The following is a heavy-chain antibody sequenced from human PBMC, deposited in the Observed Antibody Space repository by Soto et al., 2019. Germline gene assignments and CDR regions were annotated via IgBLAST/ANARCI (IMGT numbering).Heavy chain of an antibody. V-gene: IGHV3-30-3*01. D-gene: IGHD6-13*01. CDR3: ARDQTGITTAGGGRIDH. CDR2: VSFDGSNK. Sequence: QVQLVKSGGGVVQPGRSLRLSCAASGFTFSTHAMHWVRQAPGKGLECVAIVSFDGSNKYYADSVKGRFTISRDNSKNTLYLQMSGLTPEDTAVYYCARDQTGITTAGGGRIDHWGQGTLVTVSS. CDR1: GFTFSTHA. J-gene: IGHJ4*02.